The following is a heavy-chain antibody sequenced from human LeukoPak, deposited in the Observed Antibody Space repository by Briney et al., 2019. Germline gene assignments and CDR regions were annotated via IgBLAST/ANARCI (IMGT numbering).Heavy chain of an antibody. J-gene: IGHJ4*02. CDR1: GFTFSSYW. V-gene: IGHV3-74*01. CDR2: INSDGSST. Sequence: GGSLRLSCAASGFTFSSYWMHWVRRTPGKGLVWVSRINSDGSSTSYADSVKGRFTISRDNAKNTLYLQMNSLRAEDTAVYYCARDLAAAGRGRTTDYWGQGTLVTVSS. CDR3: ARDLAAAGRGRTTDY. D-gene: IGHD6-13*01.